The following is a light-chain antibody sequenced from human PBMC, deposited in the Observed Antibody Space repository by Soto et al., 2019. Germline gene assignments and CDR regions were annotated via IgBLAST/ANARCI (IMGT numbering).Light chain of an antibody. J-gene: IGKJ3*01. CDR2: AAS. V-gene: IGKV1-39*01. Sequence: DIQMTQSPSSLSASVGDRVTITCRASQSISSYLNWYQQKPGKAPKLLIYAASSLQSGLPLRFSGSGSGTDFTLTISSLQPEDFATYYCQQSYSTPFTFGHGTKVHIK. CDR1: QSISSY. CDR3: QQSYSTPFT.